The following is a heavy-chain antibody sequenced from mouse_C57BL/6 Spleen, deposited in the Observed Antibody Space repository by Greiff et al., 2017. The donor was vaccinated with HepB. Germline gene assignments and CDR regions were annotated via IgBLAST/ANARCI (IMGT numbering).Heavy chain of an antibody. Sequence: EVKLMESGPELVKPGASVKISCKASGYSFTGYFMNWVMQSHGKSLEWIGRINPYNGDTFYNQKFKGKATLTVDKSSSTAHMELRRLTSEDSAVYYCAKNGNSFFDYWGQGTTLTVSS. CDR1: GYSFTGYF. D-gene: IGHD2-1*01. CDR3: AKNGNSFFDY. CDR2: INPYNGDT. V-gene: IGHV1-20*01. J-gene: IGHJ2*01.